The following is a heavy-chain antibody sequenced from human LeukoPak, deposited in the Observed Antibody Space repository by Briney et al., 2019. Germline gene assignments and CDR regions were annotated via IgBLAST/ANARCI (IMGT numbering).Heavy chain of an antibody. J-gene: IGHJ5*02. V-gene: IGHV3-21*04. CDR2: IGSRSTYV. CDR3: AREKLERRDNWFDP. D-gene: IGHD1-1*01. CDR1: GFTFSNYT. Sequence: GGSLRLSCAASGFTFSNYTMNWVRQAPGKGLEWVSSIGSRSTYVYFADSVKGRFTISRDNAKNSLYLQMNSLRAEDTAVYYCAREKLERRDNWFDPWGQGTLVTVSS.